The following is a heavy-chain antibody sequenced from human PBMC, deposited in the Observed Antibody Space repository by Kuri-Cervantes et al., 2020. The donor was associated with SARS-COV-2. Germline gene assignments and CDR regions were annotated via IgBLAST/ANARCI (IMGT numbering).Heavy chain of an antibody. Sequence: GESLKISCAASGFSFSSYWMHWVRQAPGKGLVWVSRIKGDGSSTDYADSVKGRFTLSRDNAKNMLFLQMNSLRAEDTAVYYCAREAPGSGSSGAFDIWGQGTMVTVSS. V-gene: IGHV3-74*01. CDR2: IKGDGSST. CDR3: AREAPGSGSSGAFDI. J-gene: IGHJ3*02. CDR1: GFSFSSYW. D-gene: IGHD3-10*01.